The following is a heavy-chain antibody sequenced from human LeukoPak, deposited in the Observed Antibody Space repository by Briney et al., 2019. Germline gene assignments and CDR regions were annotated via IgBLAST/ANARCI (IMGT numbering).Heavy chain of an antibody. D-gene: IGHD3-10*01. CDR1: GYTFTTYA. Sequence: ASVKVSCKASGYTFTTYAMNWVRQAPGQGLEWMGWINTNTGNPTYAQGFTGRFVFSLDTSVSTAYLQISSLKAEDTAVYYCAGDMVRGVILRRVLEYWGQGTLVTVSS. J-gene: IGHJ4*02. CDR3: AGDMVRGVILRRVLEY. CDR2: INTNTGNP. V-gene: IGHV7-4-1*02.